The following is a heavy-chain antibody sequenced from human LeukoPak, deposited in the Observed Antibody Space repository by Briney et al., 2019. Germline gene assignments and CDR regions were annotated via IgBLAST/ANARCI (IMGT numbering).Heavy chain of an antibody. CDR1: GFTFSSYA. D-gene: IGHD6-13*01. CDR2: ISYDGSNK. J-gene: IGHJ6*02. V-gene: IGHV3-30-3*01. CDR3: ARRAAAGTPYYYYGMDV. Sequence: PGGSLRLSCAASGFTFSSYAMRWVRQAPGKGLEWVAVISYDGSNKYYADSVKGRFTISRDNSRNTLYLQMNSLRAEDTAVYYCARRAAAGTPYYYYGMDVWGQGTTVTVSS.